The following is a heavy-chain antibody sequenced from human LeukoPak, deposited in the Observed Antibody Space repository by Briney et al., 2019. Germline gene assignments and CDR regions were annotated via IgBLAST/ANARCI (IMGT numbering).Heavy chain of an antibody. CDR2: IYYSGST. Sequence: PSETLSLTCTVSGGSISSSSYYWGWIRQPPGKGLEWIGSIYYSGSTNYNPSLKSRVTISVDTSKNQFSLKLSSVTAADTAVYYCALTTAALTSWGQGTMVTVSS. D-gene: IGHD3-16*01. J-gene: IGHJ3*01. CDR1: GGSISSSSYY. CDR3: ALTTAALTS. V-gene: IGHV4-39*07.